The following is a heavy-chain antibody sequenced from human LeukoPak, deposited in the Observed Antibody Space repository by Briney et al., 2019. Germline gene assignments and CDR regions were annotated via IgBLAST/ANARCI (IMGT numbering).Heavy chain of an antibody. CDR2: IKKDGSEE. V-gene: IGHV3-7*01. Sequence: GGSLRLSCAASGFTLNSYLMSWVRQAPGRGLEWVANIKKDGSEESYLDSVNGRFTVSRDNAKNSLFLQMNSLRGEDTAVYYCARSNPNRNALDLWGQGTMVTISS. J-gene: IGHJ3*01. D-gene: IGHD1-14*01. CDR1: GFTLNSYL. CDR3: ARSNPNRNALDL.